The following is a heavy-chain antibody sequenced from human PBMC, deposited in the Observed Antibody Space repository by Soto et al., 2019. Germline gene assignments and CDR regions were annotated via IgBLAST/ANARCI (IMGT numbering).Heavy chain of an antibody. J-gene: IGHJ6*03. D-gene: IGHD6-13*01. CDR2: ISGRGSSP. CDR1: GFRFSNYA. CDR3: AKGEAAYYYYMDV. Sequence: EVELLESGGTLEQPGGSLRLSCTASGFRFSNYAMSWVRQAPGKGLEWVSGISGRGSSPYYADSVKGRFTISRDNSKNTLYLQMNSLRAEDTGVYYCAKGEAAYYYYMDVWGKGTTVTVSS. V-gene: IGHV3-23*01.